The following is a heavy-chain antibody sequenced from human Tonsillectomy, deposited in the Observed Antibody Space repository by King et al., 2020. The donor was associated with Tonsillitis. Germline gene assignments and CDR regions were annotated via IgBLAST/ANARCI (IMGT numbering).Heavy chain of an antibody. CDR3: AKIGTAYGAFDI. CDR1: GYTFTGYH. D-gene: IGHD3-10*01. Sequence: QLVQSGAEVKKPGASVKVSCKASGYTFTGYHMHWVRQARGQGLEWMGWISPNSGGTNYAQMFQGRVTMTRDTSITTAYMELSGLRSYDTAVYYCAKIGTAYGAFDIWGQGTMVTVSS. CDR2: ISPNSGGT. V-gene: IGHV1-2*02. J-gene: IGHJ3*02.